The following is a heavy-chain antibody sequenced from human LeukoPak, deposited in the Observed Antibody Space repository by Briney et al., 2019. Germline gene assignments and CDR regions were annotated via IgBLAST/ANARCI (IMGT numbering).Heavy chain of an antibody. CDR2: INPNSGGT. V-gene: IGHV1-2*02. J-gene: IGHJ6*03. Sequence: GASVKVSCKASGYTFTSYDINWVRRAPGQGLEWMGWINPNSGGTNYAQKFQGRVTMTRDTSISTAYMELSRLRSDDTAVYYCARGYYYMDVWGKGTTVTISS. CDR3: ARGYYYMDV. CDR1: GYTFTSYD.